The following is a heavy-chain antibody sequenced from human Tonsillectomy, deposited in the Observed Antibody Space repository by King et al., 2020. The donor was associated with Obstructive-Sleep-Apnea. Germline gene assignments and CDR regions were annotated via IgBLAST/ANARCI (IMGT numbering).Heavy chain of an antibody. J-gene: IGHJ4*02. CDR3: TTSLIAAAHG. CDR1: GDSVSSNSAA. V-gene: IGHV6-1*01. D-gene: IGHD6-13*01. CDR2: TYYRSKWYN. Sequence: VQLQQSGPGLVKPSQTLSLTCALSGDSVSSNSAAWNWIMQSPSRGLEWLGRTYYRSKWYNDYAVSVKSRITINPDTSKNQVSLQLNSVTPEDTAVYYCTTSLIAAAHGWGQGTLVTVSS.